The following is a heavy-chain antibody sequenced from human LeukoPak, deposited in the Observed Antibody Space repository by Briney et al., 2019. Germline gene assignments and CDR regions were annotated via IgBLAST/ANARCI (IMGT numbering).Heavy chain of an antibody. V-gene: IGHV3-48*04. D-gene: IGHD1-26*01. CDR3: ARDGATDDFDY. Sequence: GGSLRLSCAASGFTFSSYSMNWVRQAPGKGLEWVSYISSSSSTIYYADSVKGRFTISRDNAKNSQYLQMNSLRAEDTAVYYCARDGATDDFDYWGQGTLVTVSS. J-gene: IGHJ4*02. CDR2: ISSSSSTI. CDR1: GFTFSSYS.